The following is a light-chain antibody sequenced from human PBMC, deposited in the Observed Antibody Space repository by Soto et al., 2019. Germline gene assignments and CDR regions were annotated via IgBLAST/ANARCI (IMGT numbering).Light chain of an antibody. Sequence: DIQLTQSPSSLSAAVGPRVSITREASQDISNYLNWYQQKPGKAPKLLIYDASNLETGVPSRFSGSGSGTDFTFTISSLQPEDIATYYCQQYDNLPLTFGGGTKVDIK. V-gene: IGKV1-33*01. J-gene: IGKJ4*01. CDR3: QQYDNLPLT. CDR2: DAS. CDR1: QDISNY.